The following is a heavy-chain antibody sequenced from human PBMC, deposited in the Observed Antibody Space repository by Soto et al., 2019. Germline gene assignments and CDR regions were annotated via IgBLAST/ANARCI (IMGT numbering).Heavy chain of an antibody. CDR1: GYTFTGYY. J-gene: IGHJ6*02. Sequence: ASVKVSCKSSGYTFTGYYMHWVRQAPGQGLEWMGWINPNSGGTNYAQKFQGWVTMTRDTSISTAYMELSRLRSDDTAVYYCARARVDFWSGYYPYYYYGMDVWGQGTTVTV. D-gene: IGHD3-3*01. CDR2: INPNSGGT. V-gene: IGHV1-2*04. CDR3: ARARVDFWSGYYPYYYYGMDV.